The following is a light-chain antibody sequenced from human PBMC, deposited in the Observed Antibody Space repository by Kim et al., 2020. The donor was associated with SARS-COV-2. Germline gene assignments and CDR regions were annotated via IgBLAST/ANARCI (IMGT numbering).Light chain of an antibody. V-gene: IGKV1-39*01. CDR3: QQSHSVPIT. J-gene: IGKJ5*01. Sequence: DIQMTQSPSSLFASVCDRVTITCRASQTISTKLNWYQQKSGSAPRFLIYAASTFQTGVPSRFSGGGSGTHFTLTISNLQPEDFATYYCQQSHSVPITFGQGTRLEIK. CDR1: QTISTK. CDR2: AAS.